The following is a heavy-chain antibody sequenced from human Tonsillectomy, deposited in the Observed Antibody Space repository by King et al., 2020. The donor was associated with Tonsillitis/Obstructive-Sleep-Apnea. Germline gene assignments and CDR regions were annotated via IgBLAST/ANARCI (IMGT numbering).Heavy chain of an antibody. V-gene: IGHV1-18*01. CDR2: ISAYNGNT. Sequence: QLVQSGAEVKKPGASVKVSCKASGYTFTSYGISWVRQAPGQGLEWRGWISAYNGNTNYAQKLQGRVTMTTDTSTSTAYMELSGLRSDDTAVYYYARDMITFGGVIVPNDYWGQGTLVTVSS. J-gene: IGHJ4*02. CDR3: ARDMITFGGVIVPNDY. D-gene: IGHD3-16*02. CDR1: GYTFTSYG.